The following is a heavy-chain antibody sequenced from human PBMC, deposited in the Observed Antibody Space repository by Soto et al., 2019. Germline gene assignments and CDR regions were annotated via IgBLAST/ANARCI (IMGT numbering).Heavy chain of an antibody. CDR1: GDSIGSGTHY. D-gene: IGHD6-13*01. Sequence: PSETLSVTCTVSGDSIGSGTHYWIWIRQPPGKGLEWIGYIHYSGSTTYNPSLKSRVTISVDTSKNQFSLKLSSVTAADTALYYCARGVSNWYGYIQHWGQGTLVTVSS. V-gene: IGHV4-61*01. CDR3: ARGVSNWYGYIQH. J-gene: IGHJ1*01. CDR2: IHYSGST.